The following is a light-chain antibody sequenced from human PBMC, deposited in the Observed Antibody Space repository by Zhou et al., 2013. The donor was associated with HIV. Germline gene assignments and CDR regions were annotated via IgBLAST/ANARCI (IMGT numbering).Light chain of an antibody. CDR2: AAS. V-gene: IGKV1-8*01. Sequence: AIRMTQSPSSFSASTGDRVTITCRASQGISSYLAWYQQKPGKAPKLLIYAASTLQSGVPSRFSGSGSGTEFTLTISSLQPEDFATYYCQQSYSPPRYTFGQGTKLEIK. J-gene: IGKJ2*01. CDR3: QQSYSPPRYT. CDR1: QGISSY.